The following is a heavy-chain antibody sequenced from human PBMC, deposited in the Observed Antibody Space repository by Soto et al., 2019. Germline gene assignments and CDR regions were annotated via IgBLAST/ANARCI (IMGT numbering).Heavy chain of an antibody. Sequence: QVQLQESGPGLVKPSGTLSLTCAVSGGSISSSNWWSWVRQPPGKGLEWIVEIYHSGSTNYNPSLKSRVTISVDKSKNQFSLKLSSVTAADTAVYYCARGKIVVVINYYYYGMDVWGQGTTVTVSS. CDR1: GGSISSSNW. D-gene: IGHD3-22*01. CDR2: IYHSGST. J-gene: IGHJ6*02. V-gene: IGHV4-4*02. CDR3: ARGKIVVVINYYYYGMDV.